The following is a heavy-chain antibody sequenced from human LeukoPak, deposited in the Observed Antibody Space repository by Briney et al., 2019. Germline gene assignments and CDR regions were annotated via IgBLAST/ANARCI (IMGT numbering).Heavy chain of an antibody. J-gene: IGHJ4*02. CDR2: FSGGGGRT. D-gene: IGHD3-22*01. Sequence: PGRTLRLSRAASGFTFRVYAMSWVRQAPGKGLECVSSFSGGGGRTYYADSVKGRSTMSRDNSKNTLYLQMDSLRAEDTAVYYCAKSPSSAYYPTSFDYWGQGTLVTVSS. V-gene: IGHV3-23*01. CDR3: AKSPSSAYYPTSFDY. CDR1: GFTFRVYA.